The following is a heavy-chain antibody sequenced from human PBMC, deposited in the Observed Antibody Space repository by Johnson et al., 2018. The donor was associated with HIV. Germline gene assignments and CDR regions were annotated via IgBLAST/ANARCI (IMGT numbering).Heavy chain of an antibody. Sequence: HVQLVESGGGVVQPGRSLRLSCAASGFAFSSYAMHWVRQAPGKGLEWVAVISYDGRNKYYADSVKGRFTISRDNSKNTLFLQMNSLRAEDTSVYYCAREGGGTVVLGDEGAFDIWGQGTMVTVSS. CDR3: AREGGGTVVLGDEGAFDI. V-gene: IGHV3-30*04. CDR2: ISYDGRNK. D-gene: IGHD3-10*01. CDR1: GFAFSSYA. J-gene: IGHJ3*02.